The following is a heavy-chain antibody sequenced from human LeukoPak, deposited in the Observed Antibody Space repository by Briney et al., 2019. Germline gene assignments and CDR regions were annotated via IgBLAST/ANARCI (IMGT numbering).Heavy chain of an antibody. CDR2: IYYSGST. Sequence: PSETLSLTCTVSGGSISSSSYYWGWIRQPPGKGLEWIGSIYYSGSTYYNPSLKSRVTISVDTSKNQFSLKLSSVTAADTAVYYCARPSSSSGWSEFDSWGQGTLVIVSS. V-gene: IGHV4-39*01. J-gene: IGHJ4*02. CDR1: GGSISSSSYY. D-gene: IGHD6-19*01. CDR3: ARPSSSSGWSEFDS.